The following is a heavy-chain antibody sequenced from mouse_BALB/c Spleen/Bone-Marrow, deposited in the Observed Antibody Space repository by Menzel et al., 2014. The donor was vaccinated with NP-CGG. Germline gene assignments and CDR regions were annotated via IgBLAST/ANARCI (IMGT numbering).Heavy chain of an antibody. J-gene: IGHJ2*01. CDR2: IYPGRDTT. CDR3: ASDYEYYFDY. Sequence: QVQLQQSGPELVKPGASVKMSCKASGYTFTTYYLHWVRQRPGQGLEWIGRIYPGRDTTKYSEEFKGKTTLTADKSSSTAYMLLSSLTSEDSAIYFCASDYEYYFDYWGQGTTLTVSS. V-gene: IGHV1S56*01. CDR1: GYTFTTYY. D-gene: IGHD2-4*01.